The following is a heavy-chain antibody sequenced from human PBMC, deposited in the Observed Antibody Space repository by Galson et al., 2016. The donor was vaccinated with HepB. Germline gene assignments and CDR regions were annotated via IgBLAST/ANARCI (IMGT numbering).Heavy chain of an antibody. CDR3: AKDPVVQAEWYYFDY. Sequence: SLRLSCAASGFTFSNYGMHWVRQAPGKGLEWVAVISYDGRNKYYADSVKGRFTISRDNSKNTLYLQMNSLRAEDTAVYYCAKDPVVQAEWYYFDYWGQGTLVTVSS. J-gene: IGHJ4*02. D-gene: IGHD3-22*01. V-gene: IGHV3-30*18. CDR1: GFTFSNYG. CDR2: ISYDGRNK.